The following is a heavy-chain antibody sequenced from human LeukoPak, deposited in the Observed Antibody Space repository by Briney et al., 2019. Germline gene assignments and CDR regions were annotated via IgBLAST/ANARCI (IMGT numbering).Heavy chain of an antibody. V-gene: IGHV1-2*02. J-gene: IGHJ5*02. CDR2: INPNSGGT. D-gene: IGHD2-8*01. Sequence: GASVKVSCKASGYTFTGYYIHWVRQAPGQGLEWMGWINPNSGGTNYAHKFQGRVTMTRDTSISTASMELTRLTSDDTAVYYCARAGPRIVLRTPGFDPWGQGTLVTVSS. CDR3: ARAGPRIVLRTPGFDP. CDR1: GYTFTGYY.